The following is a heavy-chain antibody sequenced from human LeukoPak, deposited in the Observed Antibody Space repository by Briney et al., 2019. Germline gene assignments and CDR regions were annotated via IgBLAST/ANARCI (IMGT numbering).Heavy chain of an antibody. Sequence: SVKVSCKASGGTFSSYAISWVRQAPGQGLERMGGIIPIFGTANYAQKFQGRVTITADKSTTTAYMELSSLRSEDTAVYYCARSSIIAAAGPYYFDYWGQGALVTVSS. V-gene: IGHV1-69*06. D-gene: IGHD6-13*01. J-gene: IGHJ4*02. CDR3: ARSSIIAAAGPYYFDY. CDR2: IIPIFGTA. CDR1: GGTFSSYA.